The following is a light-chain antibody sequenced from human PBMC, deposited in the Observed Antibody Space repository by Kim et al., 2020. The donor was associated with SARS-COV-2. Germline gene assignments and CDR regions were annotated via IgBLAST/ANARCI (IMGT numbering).Light chain of an antibody. CDR1: QSVSSN. CDR2: GAS. V-gene: IGKV3-15*01. CDR3: QQYNNWPPLT. Sequence: EIVMTQSPATLSVSPGERATLSCRASQSVSSNLAWYRQKPGQATRLLIYGASTRATGIPARFSGSGSGTEFTLTISSLQSEDFAVYYCQQYNNWPPLTFGGGTKVDIK. J-gene: IGKJ4*01.